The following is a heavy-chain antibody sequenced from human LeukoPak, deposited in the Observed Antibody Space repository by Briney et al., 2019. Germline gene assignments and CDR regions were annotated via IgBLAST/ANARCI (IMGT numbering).Heavy chain of an antibody. Sequence: PGGSLRLSCAASGFTFSSYWMHWVRQVPGKGLVWVSRINGVGTSTSYADSVKGRFTISRDNAKNMLFLQMNSLRAEDTAVYYCARVRGYDTSDYDYWGQGTLVTVSS. CDR2: INGVGTST. CDR3: ARVRGYDTSDYDY. J-gene: IGHJ4*02. D-gene: IGHD3-22*01. V-gene: IGHV3-74*01. CDR1: GFTFSSYW.